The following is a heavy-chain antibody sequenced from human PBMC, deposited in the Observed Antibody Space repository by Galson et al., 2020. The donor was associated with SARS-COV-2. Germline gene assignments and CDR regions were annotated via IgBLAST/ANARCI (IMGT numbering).Heavy chain of an antibody. CDR3: ARRSTNGFDY. Sequence: SETLSLTCAVSGGDIHTNNYWAWVRQPPGKALEWIGEVYHTGSTSYEPSLKRRITISVDKSNNQFSLTLTSVSAADTAVYYCARRSTNGFDYWSQGSLVTVSS. CDR1: GGDIHTNNY. CDR2: VYHTGST. V-gene: IGHV4-4*02. J-gene: IGHJ4*02.